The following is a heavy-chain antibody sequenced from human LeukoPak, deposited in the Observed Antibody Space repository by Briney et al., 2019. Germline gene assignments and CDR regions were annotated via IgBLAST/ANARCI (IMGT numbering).Heavy chain of an antibody. CDR2: IYYSGTT. D-gene: IGHD6-13*01. CDR3: ARAPSSWYPRAAFDI. CDR1: GDSISTYY. Sequence: KPSETLSLTCTVSGDSISTYYWSWMRQSPGKALEWIGYIYYSGTTNYNPSLKSRVTISVDTSKNQFSLKLSSVTAADTAVYYCARAPSSWYPRAAFDIWGQGTMVTVSS. J-gene: IGHJ3*02. V-gene: IGHV4-59*01.